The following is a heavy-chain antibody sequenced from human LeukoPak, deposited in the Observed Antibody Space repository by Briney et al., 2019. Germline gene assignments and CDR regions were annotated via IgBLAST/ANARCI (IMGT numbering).Heavy chain of an antibody. V-gene: IGHV1-46*01. Sequence: VASVTVSFKASGYTFTIYYMHWVRQAPGQGLEWMGLINPSGGGTSYAQKFQGSVTMTRDTSTSTVYMELSSLRSEDTAVYYCARDERDTMVRGVAAPYYYGMDVWGKGTTVTVSS. CDR1: GYTFTIYY. J-gene: IGHJ6*04. CDR3: ARDERDTMVRGVAAPYYYGMDV. D-gene: IGHD3-10*01. CDR2: INPSGGGT.